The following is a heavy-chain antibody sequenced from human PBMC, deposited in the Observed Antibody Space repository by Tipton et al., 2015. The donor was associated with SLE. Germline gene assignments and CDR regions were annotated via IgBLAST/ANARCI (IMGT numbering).Heavy chain of an antibody. V-gene: IGHV4-59*12. CDR1: GGSISSYY. CDR2: IYHSGST. J-gene: IGHJ3*02. CDR3: ARPNYYDSSGSWGAFDI. D-gene: IGHD3-22*01. Sequence: TLSLTCTVSGGSISSYYWSWIRQPPGKGLEWIGYIYHSGSTYYNPSLKSRVTISVDTAKNQFSLKLSSVTAADTAVYYCARPNYYDSSGSWGAFDIWGQGIMVTVSS.